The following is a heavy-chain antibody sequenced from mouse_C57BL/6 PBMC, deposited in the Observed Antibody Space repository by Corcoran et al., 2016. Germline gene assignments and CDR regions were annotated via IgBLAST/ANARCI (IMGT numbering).Heavy chain of an antibody. CDR3: ARDDYEPLVFDV. D-gene: IGHD2-4*01. CDR2: IDPGDGDT. V-gene: IGHV1-80*01. J-gene: IGHJ1*03. Sequence: QVQLQQSGAELVKPGASVKISCKASGYAFSSYWMNWVKQRPGKGLEWIGQIDPGDGDTNYNGKFKGKATLTADKSSSTAYMQLSSLTSEDSAVYFCARDDYEPLVFDVWGTGTTVTVSS. CDR1: GYAFSSYW.